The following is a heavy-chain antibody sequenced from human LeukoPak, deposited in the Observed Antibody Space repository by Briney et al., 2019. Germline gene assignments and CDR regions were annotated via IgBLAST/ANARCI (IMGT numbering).Heavy chain of an antibody. J-gene: IGHJ4*02. CDR1: GFSFSTYW. Sequence: GGSLRLSCEVSGFSFSTYWMNWVRQAPGKGLEWVSSIGTTGSYIFYADSVKGRFTISRDNAKNTLYLQMNSLRAEDTAVYYCAKERRIGYNWNFGYFDYWGQGTLVTVSS. D-gene: IGHD1-7*01. CDR3: AKERRIGYNWNFGYFDY. CDR2: IGTTGSYI. V-gene: IGHV3-21*01.